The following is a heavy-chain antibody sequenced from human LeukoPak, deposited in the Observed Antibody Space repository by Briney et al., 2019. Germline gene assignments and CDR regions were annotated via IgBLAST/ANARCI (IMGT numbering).Heavy chain of an antibody. CDR1: GGSFSGYY. CDR3: ARGDYYGSGYYYYGMDV. J-gene: IGHJ6*02. V-gene: IGHV4-34*01. CDR2: INHSGST. Sequence: PSETLSLTCAVYGGSFSGYYWSWIRQPPGKGLEWIGEINHSGSTNYSPSLKSRVTISVDTSKNQFSLKLSSVTAADAAVYYCARGDYYGSGYYYYGMDVWGQGTTVTVSS. D-gene: IGHD3-10*01.